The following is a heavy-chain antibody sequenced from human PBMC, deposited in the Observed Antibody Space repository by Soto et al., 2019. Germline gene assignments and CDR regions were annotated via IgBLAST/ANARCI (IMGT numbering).Heavy chain of an antibody. D-gene: IGHD6-19*01. V-gene: IGHV1-2*02. CDR3: ARDIAVADAFDI. CDR2: INPNSGGT. J-gene: IGHJ3*02. CDR1: GYSFTDHY. Sequence: ASVKVSCKASGYSFTDHYLHRVRQAPGQGPEWMGWINPNSGGTSYAQNFQGRVTMTRDTSISTAYMELSSLRYDDTAVYYCARDIAVADAFDIWGQGTMVTVSS.